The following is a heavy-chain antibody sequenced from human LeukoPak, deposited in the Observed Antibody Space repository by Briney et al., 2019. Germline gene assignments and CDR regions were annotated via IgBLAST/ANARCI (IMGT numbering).Heavy chain of an antibody. Sequence: PSETLSLTCTVSGGSISGYYWNWVRQPPGKGLEWIGYIYYSGSTKYNPSLKSRVTISVDTSKNQFSLKLSSVTAADTAVYYCARRRAEGGSNGHYNWFDPWGQGILVTVSS. J-gene: IGHJ5*02. CDR2: IYYSGST. CDR1: GGSISGYY. CDR3: ARRRAEGGSNGHYNWFDP. D-gene: IGHD6-13*01. V-gene: IGHV4-59*08.